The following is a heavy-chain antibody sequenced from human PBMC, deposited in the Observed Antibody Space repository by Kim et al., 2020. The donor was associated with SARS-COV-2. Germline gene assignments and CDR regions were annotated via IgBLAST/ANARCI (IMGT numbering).Heavy chain of an antibody. CDR3: ARRRWLQLDYFDY. Sequence: YSPSFQGQVTISADKSISTAYLQWSSLKASDTAMYYCARRRWLQLDYFDYWGQGTLVTVSS. D-gene: IGHD5-12*01. V-gene: IGHV5-51*01. J-gene: IGHJ4*02.